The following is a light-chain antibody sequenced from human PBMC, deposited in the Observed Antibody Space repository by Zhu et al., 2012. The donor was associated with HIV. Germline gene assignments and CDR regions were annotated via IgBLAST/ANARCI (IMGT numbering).Light chain of an antibody. V-gene: IGKV3-11*01. CDR1: QSVGSN. Sequence: ETVLTQSPATLSLSPGEGATLSCRASQSVGSNLAWYQQKPGQAPRLFIYDASNRASGIPARFTGSGSGTDFTLTISSLEPEDFAIYYCQLRDDWSWTFGQGTKVEIK. CDR2: DAS. J-gene: IGKJ1*01. CDR3: QLRDDWSWT.